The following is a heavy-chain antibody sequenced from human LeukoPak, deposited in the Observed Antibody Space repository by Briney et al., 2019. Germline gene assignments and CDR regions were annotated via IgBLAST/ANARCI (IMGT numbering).Heavy chain of an antibody. Sequence: SAKVSSTASGYTFASYYMHWVRQAPGQGLEWMGIINPSGGSTTYAQKFQGRVTMTRDTSTSTVYMELSSLRSEDTAVYYCARYSTPTYYSGTYYFEYWGQGTLVTVSS. CDR1: GYTFASYY. V-gene: IGHV1-46*01. D-gene: IGHD1-26*01. CDR2: INPSGGST. J-gene: IGHJ4*02. CDR3: ARYSTPTYYSGTYYFEY.